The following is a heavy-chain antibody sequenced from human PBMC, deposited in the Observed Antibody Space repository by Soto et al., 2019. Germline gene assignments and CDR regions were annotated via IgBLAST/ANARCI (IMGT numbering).Heavy chain of an antibody. V-gene: IGHV1-2*02. J-gene: IGHJ4*02. CDR2: IGPESGAT. Sequence: ASVKVSCKASGYTFTGHYIHWVRQAPEQGPEWMGEIGPESGATRYAQRFQGRVTMTRDMSITTVYMELNNLSPNDTAVYYCGRGRSGQIVVFYWGQGTPVTVSS. D-gene: IGHD1-26*01. CDR1: GYTFTGHY. CDR3: GRGRSGQIVVFY.